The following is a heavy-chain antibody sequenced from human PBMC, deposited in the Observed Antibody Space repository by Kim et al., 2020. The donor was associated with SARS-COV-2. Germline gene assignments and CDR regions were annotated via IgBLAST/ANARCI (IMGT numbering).Heavy chain of an antibody. CDR2: ISAYNGNT. D-gene: IGHD2-2*02. J-gene: IGHJ6*02. V-gene: IGHV1-18*01. CDR3: ARDPRNTSKRYYYYGMDV. CDR1: GYTFTSYG. Sequence: ASVKVSCKASGYTFTSYGISWVRQAPGQGLEWMGWISAYNGNTNYAQKLQGRVTMTTDTSTSTAYMELRSLRSDDTAVYYCARDPRNTSKRYYYYGMDVWGQGTTVTVSS.